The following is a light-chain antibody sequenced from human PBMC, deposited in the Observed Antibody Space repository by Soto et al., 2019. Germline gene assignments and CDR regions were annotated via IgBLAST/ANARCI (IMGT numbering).Light chain of an antibody. CDR3: QQYTNWPPLT. J-gene: IGKJ4*01. V-gene: IGKV3-15*01. CDR2: GAS. CDR1: QSVSTN. Sequence: EIVMTQSPATLSVSPGERATLACKASQSVSTNLAWYQQKPVQTPRLLIYGASTRATGIPARFSGSGSATEFTLTISTIRSDDFAVYFCQQYTNWPPLTFGGGTKVEIK.